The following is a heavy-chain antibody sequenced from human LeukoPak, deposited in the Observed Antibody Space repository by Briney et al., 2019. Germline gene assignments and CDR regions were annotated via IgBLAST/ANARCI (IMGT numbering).Heavy chain of an antibody. V-gene: IGHV3-48*01. Sequence: GGSLRLSCAASGFSFTYYTMNWVRQAPGRGLEWVAYISSSSGGIFYADSVKGRFTISRDNAKNTLYLQMNSLRAEDTAVYYCARDGGSSGVDTAMVFDYWGQGTLVTVSS. CDR2: ISSSSGGI. CDR3: ARDGGSSGVDTAMVFDY. CDR1: GFSFTYYT. J-gene: IGHJ4*02. D-gene: IGHD5-18*01.